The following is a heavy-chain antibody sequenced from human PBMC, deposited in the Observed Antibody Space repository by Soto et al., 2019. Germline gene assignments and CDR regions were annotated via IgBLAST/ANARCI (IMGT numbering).Heavy chain of an antibody. Sequence: ASVKVCCKSSGDTFTSYDINWVRQATGQGLEWMGWMNPNSGNTGYAQKFQGRVTMTRNTSISTAYMELSSLRSEDTAVYYCARGLRYDFWSGYYTAGYYYYMDVWGKGTTVTVSS. V-gene: IGHV1-8*01. CDR1: GDTFTSYD. J-gene: IGHJ6*03. D-gene: IGHD3-3*01. CDR3: ARGLRYDFWSGYYTAGYYYYMDV. CDR2: MNPNSGNT.